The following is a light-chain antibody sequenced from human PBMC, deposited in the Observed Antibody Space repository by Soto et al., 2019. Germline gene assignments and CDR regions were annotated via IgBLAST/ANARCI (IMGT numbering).Light chain of an antibody. CDR1: SSDVGGYNY. V-gene: IGLV2-8*01. J-gene: IGLJ1*01. Sequence: QSVLTQPPSASGSPGQSVTISCTGTSSDVGGYNYISWYQHHPGKAPKLMIYEASKRPSGVPDRFSGSKSGNTASLTVSGLQAEDEADYYCSSYAGSNNRGVFGSGTKVTVL. CDR2: EAS. CDR3: SSYAGSNNRGV.